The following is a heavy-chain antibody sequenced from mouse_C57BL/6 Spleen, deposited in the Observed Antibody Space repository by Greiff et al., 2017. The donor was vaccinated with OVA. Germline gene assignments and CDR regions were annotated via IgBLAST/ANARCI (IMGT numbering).Heavy chain of an antibody. J-gene: IGHJ2*01. CDR1: GFNIKNTY. CDR3: AREAWDGYGAFDY. CDR2: IDPANGNT. Sequence: EVKLVESVAELVRPGASVKLSCTASGFNIKNTYMHWVKQRPEQGLEWIGRIDPANGNTKYAPKFQGKATITADTSSNTAYLQLSSLTSEDTAIYYCAREAWDGYGAFDYWGQGTTLTVSS. V-gene: IGHV14-3*01. D-gene: IGHD2-2*01.